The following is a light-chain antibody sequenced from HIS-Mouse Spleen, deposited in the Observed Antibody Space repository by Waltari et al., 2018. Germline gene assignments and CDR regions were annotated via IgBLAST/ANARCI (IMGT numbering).Light chain of an antibody. CDR2: GAS. Sequence: ILMTQSPATLSLSPGERATLSCRASQSVSSNLAWYPQKPGQAPRLLIYGASTRATGIPARFSGSGSGTEFTLTISSMQSEDFAVYYCQQYNNWPPYTFGQGTKLEIK. J-gene: IGKJ2*01. CDR1: QSVSSN. V-gene: IGKV3-15*01. CDR3: QQYNNWPPYT.